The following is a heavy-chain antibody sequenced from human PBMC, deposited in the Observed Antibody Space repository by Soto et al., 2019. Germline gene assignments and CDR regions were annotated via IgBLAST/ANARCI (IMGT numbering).Heavy chain of an antibody. Sequence: GGSLRLSCAASGFTFSSYWMHWVRQAPGKGLVWVSRINSDGSSTSYADSVKGRFTISRDNAKNTLYLQMNSLRAEDTAVYYCARGYSSSWFPGDAFDIWRQGTMVTVSS. D-gene: IGHD6-13*01. CDR3: ARGYSSSWFPGDAFDI. CDR2: INSDGSST. J-gene: IGHJ3*02. V-gene: IGHV3-74*01. CDR1: GFTFSSYW.